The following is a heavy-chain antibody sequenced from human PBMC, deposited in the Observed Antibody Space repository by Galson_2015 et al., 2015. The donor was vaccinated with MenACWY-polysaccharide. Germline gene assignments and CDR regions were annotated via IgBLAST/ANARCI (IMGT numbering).Heavy chain of an antibody. V-gene: IGHV3-30*02. CDR2: IRYDGSNK. CDR3: AKDTQQLWDENNFDY. J-gene: IGHJ4*02. CDR1: GFTFSSYG. D-gene: IGHD5-18*01. Sequence: SLRLSCAASGFTFSSYGMHWVRQAPGKGLEWVAFIRYDGSNKYYADSVKGRFTISRDNSKNTLYLQMNSLRAEDTAVYYCAKDTQQLWDENNFDYWGQGTLVTVSS.